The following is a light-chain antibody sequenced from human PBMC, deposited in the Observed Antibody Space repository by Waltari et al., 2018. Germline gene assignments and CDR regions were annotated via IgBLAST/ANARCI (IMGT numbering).Light chain of an antibody. Sequence: EIVLTQSPATLSLSPGERASLACRASQSVSRDLAWYRQKPGQAPRLLIFDASIRATGTPARFSGSGSGTDFTLTISSLDSEDVAIYYCQQRRDWPLTFGGGTKVEIK. CDR1: QSVSRD. CDR3: QQRRDWPLT. J-gene: IGKJ4*01. V-gene: IGKV3-11*01. CDR2: DAS.